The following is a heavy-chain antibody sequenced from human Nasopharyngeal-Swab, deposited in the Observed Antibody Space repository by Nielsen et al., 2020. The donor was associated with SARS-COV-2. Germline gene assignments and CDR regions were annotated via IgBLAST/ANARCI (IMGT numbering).Heavy chain of an antibody. V-gene: IGHV4-39*07. CDR2: IYYSGST. CDR3: GVVAATYYYYGMDV. CDR1: GCSISSSSYY. J-gene: IGHJ6*02. D-gene: IGHD2-15*01. Sequence: SETLSLTCTVSGCSISSSSYYWGWIRQPPGKGLEWIGSIYYSGSTYYNPSLKSRVTISVDTSNNQFSLKLSSVTAADTAVYYCGVVAATYYYYGMDVWGQGTTVTVSS.